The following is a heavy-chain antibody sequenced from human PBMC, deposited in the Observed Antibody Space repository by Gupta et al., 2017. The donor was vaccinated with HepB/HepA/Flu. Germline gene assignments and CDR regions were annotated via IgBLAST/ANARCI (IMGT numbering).Heavy chain of an antibody. CDR1: GFTFEDYA. Sequence: EVQLVESVGNVAQPGASLRLSCAASGFTFEDYAMHWIRPPPGKGLEWVSLISKDGSSAYYADSVQGRFTISRDNTKKSLYLQMTSLRLDDTALYYCAKVTRASWEYYYYGMDVWGQGTTVTVSS. D-gene: IGHD2/OR15-2a*01. J-gene: IGHJ6*02. CDR3: AKVTRASWEYYYYGMDV. V-gene: IGHV3-43*02. CDR2: ISKDGSSA.